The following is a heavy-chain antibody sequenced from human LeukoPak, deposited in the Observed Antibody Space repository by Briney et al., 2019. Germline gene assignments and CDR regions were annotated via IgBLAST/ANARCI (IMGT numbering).Heavy chain of an antibody. V-gene: IGHV3-23*01. CDR2: ISGSGGST. CDR1: GFTFSNYA. D-gene: IGHD6-13*01. J-gene: IGHJ4*02. CDR3: AKDRAIAAAGKGYFDY. Sequence: GGSLRLSCAASGFTFSNYAMNWVRQAPGKGLEWVSAISGSGGSTYYADSVKGRFTISRDNSKNTLYLQMNSLRAEDTAVYYCAKDRAIAAAGKGYFDYWGQGTLVTVSS.